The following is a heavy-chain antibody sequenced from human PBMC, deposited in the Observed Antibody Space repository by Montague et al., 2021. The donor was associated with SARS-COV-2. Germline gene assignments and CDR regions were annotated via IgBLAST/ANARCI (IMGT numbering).Heavy chain of an antibody. CDR3: ARAHTGSYSFGCDAFDI. Sequence: SLRLSCAASGFTFNKYSMDWVRPAPGKGLEWVSPISTSSLYIYYTDSVKGRFTVARANAKNSLFLEMNSPRVEDTAVYYCARAHTGSYSFGCDAFDIWGQGTLVTVSS. V-gene: IGHV3-21*01. J-gene: IGHJ3*02. D-gene: IGHD2-2*02. CDR2: ISTSSLYI. CDR1: GFTFNKYS.